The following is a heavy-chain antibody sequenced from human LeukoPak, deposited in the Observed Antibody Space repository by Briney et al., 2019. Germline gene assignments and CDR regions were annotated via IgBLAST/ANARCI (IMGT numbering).Heavy chain of an antibody. CDR3: ARHSDFEVITKPFDY. V-gene: IGHV4-38-2*01. CDR1: GCSISSGYF. J-gene: IGHJ4*02. D-gene: IGHD3-3*01. CDR2: VYHSGST. Sequence: SSETLSLTCAVSGCSISSGYFWGWIRQPPGKGLEWIGSVYHSGSTYFNPSLKSRVAISVDTSKNQLSLKLTSVTAADTAVYYCARHSDFEVITKPFDYWGQGTLVTVSS.